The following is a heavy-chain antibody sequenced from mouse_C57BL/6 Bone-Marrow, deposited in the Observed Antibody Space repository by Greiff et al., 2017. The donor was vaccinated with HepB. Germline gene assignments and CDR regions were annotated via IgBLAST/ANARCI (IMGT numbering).Heavy chain of an antibody. CDR3: ASLFITTVVATDY. D-gene: IGHD1-1*01. CDR1: GYTFTSYW. J-gene: IGHJ2*01. V-gene: IGHV1-59*01. CDR2: IDPSDSYT. Sequence: VQLQEPGAELVRPGTSVKLSCKASGYTFTSYWMHWVKQRPGQGLEWIGVIDPSDSYTNYNQKFKGKATLTVDTSSSTAYMQLSSLTSEDSAVYYCASLFITTVVATDYWGQGTTLTVSS.